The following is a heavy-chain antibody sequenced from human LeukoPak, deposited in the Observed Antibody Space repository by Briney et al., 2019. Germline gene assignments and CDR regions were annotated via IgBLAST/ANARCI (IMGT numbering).Heavy chain of an antibody. CDR3: ARGGSIPTSFDY. CDR1: GGSISSYY. CDR2: IYYSGST. Sequence: SETLSLTCTVSGGSISSYYWSWIRQPPGKGLEWIGYIYYSGSTNYNPSLKSRVTISVDTSKNQFSLKLSSVTAADTAAYYCARGGSIPTSFDYWGQGTLVTVSS. J-gene: IGHJ4*02. V-gene: IGHV4-59*01. D-gene: IGHD3-16*01.